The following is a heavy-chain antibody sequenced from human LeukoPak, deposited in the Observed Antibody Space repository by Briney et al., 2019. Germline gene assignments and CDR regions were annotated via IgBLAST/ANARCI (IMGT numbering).Heavy chain of an antibody. J-gene: IGHJ4*02. CDR1: GFTFSYYA. D-gene: IGHD4-11*01. CDR2: FKTNYNQV. CDR3: ARSVPDYTRFDF. Sequence: PGGSLRLSCVASGFTFSYYAMNWVRQAPGKGLEWVSTFKTNYNQVYYAESVRGRFTISTDNSKNTAYLQMNSLRVEDTALYYCARSVPDYTRFDFWGQGALVTVSS. V-gene: IGHV3-23*05.